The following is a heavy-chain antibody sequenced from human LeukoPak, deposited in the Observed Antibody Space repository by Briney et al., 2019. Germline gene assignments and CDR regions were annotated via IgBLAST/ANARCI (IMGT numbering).Heavy chain of an antibody. Sequence: PSQTLSLTCTVSGGSISSGSYYWSWIRQPAGKGLEWIGRIYTSGSTNYNPSLKSRVTISVDTSKNQFSLKLSSVTAADTAVYYCASGVGYYYYYMDVWGKGTTVTVSS. V-gene: IGHV4-61*02. D-gene: IGHD1-26*01. J-gene: IGHJ6*03. CDR2: IYTSGST. CDR1: GGSISSGSYY. CDR3: ASGVGYYYYYMDV.